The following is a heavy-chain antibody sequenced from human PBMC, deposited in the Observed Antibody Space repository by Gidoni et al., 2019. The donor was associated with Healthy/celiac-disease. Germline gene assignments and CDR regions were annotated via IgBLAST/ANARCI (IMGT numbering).Heavy chain of an antibody. J-gene: IGHJ6*02. V-gene: IGHV2-26*01. D-gene: IGHD5-18*01. CDR3: ARTRGYSYGILHYGMDV. Sequence: NDEKSYSTSLKSRLTISKDTSKSQVVLTMTNMDPVDTATYYCARTRGYSYGILHYGMDVWGQGTTVTVSS. CDR2: NDEK.